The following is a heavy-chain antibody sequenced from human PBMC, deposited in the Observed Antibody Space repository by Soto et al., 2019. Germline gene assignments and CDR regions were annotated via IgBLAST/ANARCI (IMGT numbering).Heavy chain of an antibody. J-gene: IGHJ4*02. Sequence: QVQLVQSGAEVKKPGSSVKVSCKVSGGSFREYAISWVRQAPGQGLEWMGGIIPMFGTPNYAQKFQGRVKIIADESTSTGYMELSSLTSDDTAVYYCARDSTAMITTSFDYWGQGTLVTVSS. CDR1: GGSFREYA. D-gene: IGHD3-16*01. V-gene: IGHV1-69*01. CDR3: ARDSTAMITTSFDY. CDR2: IIPMFGTP.